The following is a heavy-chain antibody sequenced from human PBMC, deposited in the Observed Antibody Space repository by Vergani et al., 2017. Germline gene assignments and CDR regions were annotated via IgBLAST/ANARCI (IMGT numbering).Heavy chain of an antibody. Sequence: QITLKESGPTLVKPTQTLTLTCTFSGFSLSTSGVGVGWIRQPPGKALEWLALIYWDDDKRYSPSLKSRLTITKDTSKNQVVLTMTNMDPVDTATYYCAHKPRSTNYDFTFDFDYWGQGTLVTVSS. D-gene: IGHD3-3*01. J-gene: IGHJ4*02. CDR1: GFSLSTSGVG. CDR3: AHKPRSTNYDFTFDFDY. V-gene: IGHV2-5*02. CDR2: IYWDDDK.